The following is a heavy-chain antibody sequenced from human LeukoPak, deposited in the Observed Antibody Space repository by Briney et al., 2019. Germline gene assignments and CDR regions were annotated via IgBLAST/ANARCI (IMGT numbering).Heavy chain of an antibody. CDR3: ADSNDGKIAPFDH. D-gene: IGHD4-23*01. CDR2: INTKGET. CDR1: GVSMSAYQ. V-gene: IGHV4-4*09. J-gene: IGHJ4*02. Sequence: SETLSLTCTVSGVSMSAYQWSWVRQSPEKGLEWIGCINTKGETSYNPSLKSRVTTSVDTSKSQFSLRLTSVTAADTAVYYCADSNDGKIAPFDHWGQGAPVTVSS.